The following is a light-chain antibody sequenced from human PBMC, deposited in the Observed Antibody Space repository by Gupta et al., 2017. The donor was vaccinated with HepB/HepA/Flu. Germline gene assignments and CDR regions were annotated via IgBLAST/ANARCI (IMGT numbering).Light chain of an antibody. Sequence: QSLLTQPPSVSAAPGQMVTISCSGSTSNIGSSDVCWYQLLPGTAPKLLIYRNNRRASGIPDRFSGSKSGTSATLAITGLQTGDEADYFCDTWDSGLSAGVFGGGTKLTVL. J-gene: IGLJ2*01. CDR2: RNN. V-gene: IGLV1-51*02. CDR3: DTWDSGLSAGV. CDR1: TSNIGSSD.